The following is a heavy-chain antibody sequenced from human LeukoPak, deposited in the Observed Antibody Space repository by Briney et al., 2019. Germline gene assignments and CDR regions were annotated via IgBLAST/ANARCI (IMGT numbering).Heavy chain of an antibody. CDR2: IYSGGST. J-gene: IGHJ6*03. Sequence: GGSLRLSCAASGFTVSSNYMSWVRQAPGKGLEWVSVIYSGGSTYYADSVKGRFTISRDNSKNTLYLQMNSLRAEDTAVYYCARVLENYDFWSGYPNYYYYMDAWGKGTTVTVSS. D-gene: IGHD3-3*01. CDR1: GFTVSSNY. V-gene: IGHV3-53*01. CDR3: ARVLENYDFWSGYPNYYYYMDA.